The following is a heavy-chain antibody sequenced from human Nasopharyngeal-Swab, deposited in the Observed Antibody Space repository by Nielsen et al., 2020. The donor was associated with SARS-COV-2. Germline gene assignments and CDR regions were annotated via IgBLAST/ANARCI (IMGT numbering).Heavy chain of an antibody. CDR1: GFTFSSYS. CDR2: ISSRSSYI. V-gene: IGHV3-21*01. Sequence: GGSLRLSCAASGFTFSSYSMNWVRQAPGKGLEWVSSISSRSSYIYYADSVKGRFTISRDNAKNSLYLQMDSLRAEDTAVFYCARADAYSNYGSLDYWGQGTLVTVSS. D-gene: IGHD4-11*01. CDR3: ARADAYSNYGSLDY. J-gene: IGHJ4*02.